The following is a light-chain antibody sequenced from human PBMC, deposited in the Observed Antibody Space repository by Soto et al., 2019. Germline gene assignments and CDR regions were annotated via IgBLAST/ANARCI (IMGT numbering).Light chain of an antibody. CDR3: SLYTTNSTFV. CDR2: EVR. V-gene: IGLV2-18*01. J-gene: IGLJ1*01. CDR1: SSDVGRYNR. Sequence: QSVLTQPASVSGSPGQSITISCRGTSSDVGRYNRVSWYQQPPGTAPKLLIYEVRNRPSGVPDRFSGSKSANTASLTISGLQAEDEADYYCSLYTTNSTFVFGAGTKVTVL.